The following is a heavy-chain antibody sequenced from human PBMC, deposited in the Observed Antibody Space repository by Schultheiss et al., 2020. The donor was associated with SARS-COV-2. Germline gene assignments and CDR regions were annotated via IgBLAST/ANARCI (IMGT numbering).Heavy chain of an antibody. J-gene: IGHJ6*02. D-gene: IGHD5-12*01. CDR2: IYSGGST. V-gene: IGHV3-53*01. CDR3: ARVRWLRDYYYYYGMDV. Sequence: GGSLRLSCAASGFTVSSNYMSWVRQAPGKGLEWVSVIYSGGSTYYADSVKGRFTISRDNSKNTLYLQMNSLRAEDTAVYYCARVRWLRDYYYYYGMDVWGQGTKVTVSS. CDR1: GFTVSSNY.